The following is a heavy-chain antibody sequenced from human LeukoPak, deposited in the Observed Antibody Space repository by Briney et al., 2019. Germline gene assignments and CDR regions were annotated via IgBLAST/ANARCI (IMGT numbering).Heavy chain of an antibody. D-gene: IGHD2-2*01. CDR2: IFHSGST. Sequence: SETLCLTCTVSGGSISSSSYYWSWIRQPPGKGLERLGSIFHSGSTYYSPSFKSRVTISADTSKNQFSLRLPSVTAADTAVYYCAGWSSRSSAYDIWGHGTMVTVSS. CDR3: AGWSSRSSAYDI. J-gene: IGHJ3*02. V-gene: IGHV4-39*01. CDR1: GGSISSSSYY.